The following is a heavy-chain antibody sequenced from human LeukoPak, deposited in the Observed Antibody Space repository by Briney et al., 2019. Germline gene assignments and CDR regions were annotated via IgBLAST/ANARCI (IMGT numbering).Heavy chain of an antibody. J-gene: IGHJ6*03. D-gene: IGHD3-22*01. CDR1: GFTFSSYE. CDR3: VPPLGMIVVVTPDRDQYMDV. V-gene: IGHV3-48*03. Sequence: PGGSLRLSCAASGFTFSSYEMNWVRQAPGKGLEWVSSISRGGSPIFYADSVKGRFTISRDNAKNSLYLQMNSLRAEDTAVYYCVPPLGMIVVVTPDRDQYMDVWGKGTTVTVSS. CDR2: ISRGGSPI.